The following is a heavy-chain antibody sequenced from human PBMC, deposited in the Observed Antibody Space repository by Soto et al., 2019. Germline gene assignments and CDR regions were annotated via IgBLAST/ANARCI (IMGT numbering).Heavy chain of an antibody. Sequence: SETLSLTCTVSGGSVSSSSNYWDWIRQPPGMGLEWIASIYYSGSSYYNPSLKSRVTISADTSKNQFSLKLTSVTAADTAVYYCARRTVAGTFYYYMDVWGKGTTVTVSS. CDR1: GGSVSSSSNY. CDR2: IYYSGSS. V-gene: IGHV4-39*01. CDR3: ARRTVAGTFYYYMDV. D-gene: IGHD6-19*01. J-gene: IGHJ6*03.